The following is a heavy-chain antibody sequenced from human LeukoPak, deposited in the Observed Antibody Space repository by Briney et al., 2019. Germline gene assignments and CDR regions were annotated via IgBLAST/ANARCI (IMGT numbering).Heavy chain of an antibody. V-gene: IGHV1-69*13. D-gene: IGHD4-11*01. CDR1: GGTFSSYA. Sequence: SVKVSCKASGGTFSSYAISWVRQAPGQGLEWMGGIIPIFGTANYAQKFQGRVTITAGESTSTAYMELSSLRSEDTAVYYCARLTTVYNWFDPWGQGTLVTVSS. CDR2: IIPIFGTA. CDR3: ARLTTVYNWFDP. J-gene: IGHJ5*02.